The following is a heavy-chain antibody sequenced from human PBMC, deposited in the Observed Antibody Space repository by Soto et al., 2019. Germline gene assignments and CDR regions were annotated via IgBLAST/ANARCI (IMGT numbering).Heavy chain of an antibody. V-gene: IGHV3-23*01. J-gene: IGHJ4*02. CDR1: GFTFSSYA. D-gene: IGHD3-10*01. Sequence: EVQLLESGGGLVQPGGSLRLSCAASGFTFSSYAMSWVRQAPGKGLEWVSAISGSGGSTYYADSVKGRFTISRDNSKNTQYMQTNSPRAEDTAVYYCAGRGITMVRGVIPFDYWGQGTLVTVSS. CDR3: AGRGITMVRGVIPFDY. CDR2: ISGSGGST.